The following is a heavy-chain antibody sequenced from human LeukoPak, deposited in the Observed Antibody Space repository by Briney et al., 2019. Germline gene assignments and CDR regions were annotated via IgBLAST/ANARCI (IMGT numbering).Heavy chain of an antibody. V-gene: IGHV4-39*01. D-gene: IGHD1-26*01. J-gene: IGHJ4*02. Sequence: SETLSLTCTVSGGSISSSSYYWGWIRQPPGKGLEWIGSIYYSGSTYYNPSLKSRVTISVDTSKNQFSLKLSSVTAADTAVYYCASSGSYPYYFDYWGQRTLVTVSS. CDR2: IYYSGST. CDR1: GGSISSSSYY. CDR3: ASSGSYPYYFDY.